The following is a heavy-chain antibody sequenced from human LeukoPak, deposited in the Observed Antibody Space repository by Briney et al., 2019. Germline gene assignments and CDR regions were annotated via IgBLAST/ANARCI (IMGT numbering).Heavy chain of an antibody. V-gene: IGHV3-23*01. CDR1: GFTFSSYA. CDR2: ISGSGGST. Sequence: PGGSVRLSCAASGFTFSSYAMSWVRQAPGKGLEWVSAISGSGGSTYYADSVQGRFTISRDNSKNTLYLQMNSLRADDTAVYYCSKDLRGWFVLWGQGTLVTVSS. CDR3: SKDLRGWFVL. J-gene: IGHJ5*02.